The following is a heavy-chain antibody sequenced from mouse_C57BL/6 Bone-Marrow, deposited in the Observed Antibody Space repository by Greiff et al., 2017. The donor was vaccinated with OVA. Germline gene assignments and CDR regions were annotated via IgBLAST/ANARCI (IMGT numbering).Heavy chain of an antibody. CDR2: IWGVGST. J-gene: IGHJ3*01. V-gene: IGHV2-6*01. Sequence: VKLVESGPGLVAPSQSLSITCTVSGFSLTSYGVDWVRQSPGKGLEWLGVIWGVGSTNYNSALKSRLSISKDNSKSQVFLKMNSLQTYDTTMYYCASFGFAYWGQGTLVTVSA. CDR3: ASFGFAY. CDR1: GFSLTSYG.